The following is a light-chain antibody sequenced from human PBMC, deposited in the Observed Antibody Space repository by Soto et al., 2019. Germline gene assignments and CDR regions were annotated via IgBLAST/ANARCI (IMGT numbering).Light chain of an antibody. Sequence: QSVLTQPPSASGTPGQRVTLSCSGSSSNIGSNYVYWYQQLPGTAPKLLIYRNNQRPSGGPDRFSGSKSGTSASLAISVLRSEDEADYYCAAWDDSRTGVFGGGTKLTVL. V-gene: IGLV1-47*01. CDR1: SSNIGSNY. CDR3: AAWDDSRTGV. CDR2: RNN. J-gene: IGLJ3*02.